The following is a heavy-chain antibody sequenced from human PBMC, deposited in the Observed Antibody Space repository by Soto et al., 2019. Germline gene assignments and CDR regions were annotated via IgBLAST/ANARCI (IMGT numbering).Heavy chain of an antibody. CDR1: GFTFSAYG. CDR3: AQDRDGYNYEYYFDY. Sequence: RGAFLLSCAASGFTFSAYGMHWVLQAPGKGLEWVAVISYHGSDQSYADSVKGRFTMSRDNIKNTVYLQMNSLRAEDTAVYYCAQDRDGYNYEYYFDYWGQGT. J-gene: IGHJ4*02. D-gene: IGHD5-12*01. V-gene: IGHV3-30*18. CDR2: ISYHGSDQ.